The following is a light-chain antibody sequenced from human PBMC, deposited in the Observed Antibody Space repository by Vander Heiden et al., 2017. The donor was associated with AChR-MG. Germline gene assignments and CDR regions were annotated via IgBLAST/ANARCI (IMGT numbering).Light chain of an antibody. CDR3: SSYTSRSTLI. CDR1: SSDIGCYNY. CDR2: AVF. V-gene: IGLV2-14*03. Sequence: QSALTQPASVSGSPRQSITISCTGNSSDIGCYNYVTCYQQHPGKSPNLVIFAVFERPSGVSNRFSGSKSGNTASLSISGLQAEDEADYYCSSYTSRSTLIFGGGTKLTVL. J-gene: IGLJ2*01.